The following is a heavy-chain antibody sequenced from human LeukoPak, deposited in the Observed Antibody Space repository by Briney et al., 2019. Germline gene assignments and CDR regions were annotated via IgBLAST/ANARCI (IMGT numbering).Heavy chain of an antibody. CDR2: IIGSGGTT. CDR3: ARGGSRYYDSSGYYSEFDY. CDR1: GFTFSSYG. V-gene: IGHV3-23*01. D-gene: IGHD3-22*01. J-gene: IGHJ4*02. Sequence: GGTLRLSCVGSGFTFSSYGMSWVRQAPGKGLEWVSAIIGSGGTTYYPDSVKGRFTISRDNSKNTLYLQMNSLRDEDTAVYYCARGGSRYYDSSGYYSEFDYWGQGTLVTVSS.